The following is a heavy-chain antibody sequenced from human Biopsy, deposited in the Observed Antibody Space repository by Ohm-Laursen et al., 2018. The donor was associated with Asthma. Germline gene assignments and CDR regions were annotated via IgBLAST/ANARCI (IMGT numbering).Heavy chain of an antibody. CDR3: ARDSYSSGLYDDFES. J-gene: IGHJ4*02. D-gene: IGHD6-19*01. CDR1: GFSFSDYY. Sequence: SLRLSCAASGFSFSDYYMTWMRQVPGKGLEWVANIKHDGTEKNHVDSLKGRFTISRDNAKNSPYLQMNSLRAEDTAVYYCARDSYSSGLYDDFESWGQGTLVTVSS. CDR2: IKHDGTEK. V-gene: IGHV3-7*03.